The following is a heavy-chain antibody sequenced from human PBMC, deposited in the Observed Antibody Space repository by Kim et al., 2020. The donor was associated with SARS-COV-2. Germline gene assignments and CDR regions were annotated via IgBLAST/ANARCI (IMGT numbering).Heavy chain of an antibody. V-gene: IGHV3-21*01. J-gene: IGHJ4*02. CDR3: ARGWPRSSGWEYYFDY. D-gene: IGHD6-19*01. CDR1: GFTFSSYS. Sequence: GGSLRLSCAASGFTFSSYSMNWVRQAPGKGLEWVSSISSSSSYIYYADSVKGRFTISRDNAKNSLYLQMNSLRAEDTAVYYCARGWPRSSGWEYYFDYWGQGTLVTVSS. CDR2: ISSSSSYI.